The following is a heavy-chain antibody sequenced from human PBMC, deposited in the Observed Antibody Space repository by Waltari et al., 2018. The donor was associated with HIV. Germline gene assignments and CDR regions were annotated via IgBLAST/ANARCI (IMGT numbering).Heavy chain of an antibody. Sequence: EVQLVESGGGLAKPGGSRRLSCAASGFTFGRYAMNWVRQAPGKGREWIAYISRSSDYIYYADSVKGRVIISRDNAKNSVFLDMNNMRDVDTAVYYCTATVTTRGTFDYWGQGTMVPVS. CDR1: GFTFGRYA. J-gene: IGHJ4*02. V-gene: IGHV3-21*06. CDR3: TATVTTRGTFDY. D-gene: IGHD4-17*01. CDR2: ISRSSDYI.